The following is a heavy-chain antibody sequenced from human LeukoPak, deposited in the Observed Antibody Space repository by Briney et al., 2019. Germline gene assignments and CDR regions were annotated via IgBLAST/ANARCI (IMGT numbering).Heavy chain of an antibody. CDR3: ARGHQPPYYGMDV. CDR1: GGTFGSYT. Sequence: ASVKVSCKASGGTFGSYTISWVRQAPGQGLEWMGRIIPIFGIANYAQKFQGRVTITADKSTSTAYMELSSLRSEDTAVFYCARGHQPPYYGMDVWGQGTTVTVSS. CDR2: IIPIFGIA. V-gene: IGHV1-69*02. J-gene: IGHJ6*02.